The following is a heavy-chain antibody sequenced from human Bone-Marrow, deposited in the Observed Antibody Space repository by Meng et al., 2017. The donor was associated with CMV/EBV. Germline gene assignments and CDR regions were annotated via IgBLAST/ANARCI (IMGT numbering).Heavy chain of an antibody. J-gene: IGHJ4*02. Sequence: GSLRLSCAVYGGSFSGYYWSWIRQPPGKGLEWIGEINHSGSTNYNPSLKSRVTISVDTSKNQFSLKLTSVTAADTAVYYCARGDVYYNFWSGYYHQWVQGTLVTVSS. CDR2: INHSGST. CDR1: GGSFSGYY. CDR3: ARGDVYYNFWSGYYHQ. D-gene: IGHD3-3*01. V-gene: IGHV4-34*01.